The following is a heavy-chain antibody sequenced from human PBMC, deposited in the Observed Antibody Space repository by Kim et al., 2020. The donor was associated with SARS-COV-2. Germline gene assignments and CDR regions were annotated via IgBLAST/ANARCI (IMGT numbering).Heavy chain of an antibody. D-gene: IGHD3-9*01. CDR1: GGSFSGYY. J-gene: IGHJ6*02. Sequence: SETLSLTCAVYGGSFSGYYWSWIRQPPGKGLEWIGEINHSGSTNYNPSLKSRVTISVDTSKNQFSLKLSSVTAADTAVYYCARGPPRYFDQYKRRYYGMDVWGQGTTVTVSS. CDR2: INHSGST. CDR3: ARGPPRYFDQYKRRYYGMDV. V-gene: IGHV4-34*01.